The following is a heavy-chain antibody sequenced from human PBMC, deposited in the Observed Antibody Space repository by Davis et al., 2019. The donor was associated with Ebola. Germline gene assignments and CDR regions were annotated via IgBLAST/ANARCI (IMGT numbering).Heavy chain of an antibody. D-gene: IGHD4-17*01. V-gene: IGHV1-69*06. J-gene: IGHJ6*02. Sequence: SAKVSCKASGGTFSSYAISWVRQAPGQGLEWMGGIIPIFGTANYAQKFQGRVTITADKSTSTAYMELSSLRSEDTAVYYCARDPPTTVTTWEDYYYGMDVWGQGTTVTVSS. CDR3: ARDPPTTVTTWEDYYYGMDV. CDR1: GGTFSSYA. CDR2: IIPIFGTA.